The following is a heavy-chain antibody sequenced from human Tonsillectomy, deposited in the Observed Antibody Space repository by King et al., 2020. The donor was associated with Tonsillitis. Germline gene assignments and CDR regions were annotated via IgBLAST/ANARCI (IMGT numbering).Heavy chain of an antibody. CDR2: ISSSGSTI. Sequence: QLVQSGGGLVQPGGSLRLSCAASGFTFSSYEMNWVRQAPGKGLEWVSYISSSGSTIYYADSVKGRFTISRDNAKNSLYLQMNSLRAEDTAVYYCARGAIVVVRIFDYWGQGTLVTVSS. J-gene: IGHJ4*02. D-gene: IGHD3-22*01. CDR3: ARGAIVVVRIFDY. CDR1: GFTFSSYE. V-gene: IGHV3-48*03.